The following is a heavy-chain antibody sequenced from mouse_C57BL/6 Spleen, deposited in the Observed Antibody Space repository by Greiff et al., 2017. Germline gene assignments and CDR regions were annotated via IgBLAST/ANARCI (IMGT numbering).Heavy chain of an antibody. CDR3: DRWEYYGSTLDY. Sequence: QVQLKESGPELVKPGASVKISCKASGYAFSSSWMNWVKQRPGKGLEWIGRIYPGDGDTNYNGKVKGRATLPADKSDSTAYAQLRRMTSEDAAVYFCDRWEYYGSTLDYWGEGTTLTVSS. D-gene: IGHD1-1*01. J-gene: IGHJ2*01. CDR1: GYAFSSSW. CDR2: IYPGDGDT. V-gene: IGHV1-82*01.